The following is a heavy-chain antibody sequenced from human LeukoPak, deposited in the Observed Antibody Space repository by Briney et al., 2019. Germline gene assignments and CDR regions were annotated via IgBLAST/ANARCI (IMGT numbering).Heavy chain of an antibody. CDR2: IWYDGSNK. D-gene: IGHD4-11*01. Sequence: GGSLRLSCAASGLTFSNAWMSWVRQAPGKGLEWVAVIWYDGSNKYYADSVKGRFTISRDNSKNTLYLQMNSLRAEDTAVYYCARERNRNYAISYYYDGMDVWGQGTTLTVSS. V-gene: IGHV3-33*08. CDR3: ARERNRNYAISYYYDGMDV. J-gene: IGHJ6*02. CDR1: GLTFSNAW.